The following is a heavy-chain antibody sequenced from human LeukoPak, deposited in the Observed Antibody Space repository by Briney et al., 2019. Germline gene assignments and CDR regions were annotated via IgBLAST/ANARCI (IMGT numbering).Heavy chain of an antibody. D-gene: IGHD2-2*03. CDR3: ARDGYCSSTSCYQLDD. CDR2: INPSGGST. Sequence: GASVKVSCKASGYTFTSYYMHWVRQAPGQGLEWMGIINPSGGSTSYAQKFQGRVTMTRDMSTSTVYMELSSLRSEDTAVYYCARDGYCSSTSCYQLDDWGQGTLVTVAS. CDR1: GYTFTSYY. J-gene: IGHJ4*02. V-gene: IGHV1-46*01.